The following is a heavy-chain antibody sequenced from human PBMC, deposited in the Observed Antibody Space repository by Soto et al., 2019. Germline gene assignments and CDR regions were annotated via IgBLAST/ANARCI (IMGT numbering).Heavy chain of an antibody. CDR3: ASPRQGNYDFLSGYYALDY. D-gene: IGHD3-3*01. Sequence: SETLSLTCTVSGASISSSRSYWGWVRQPPGKGLEWIVSFYYTGGTYSTYYNPSLKSRVTISVDTSKSQFSLNLRSVTAADTAVYYCASPRQGNYDFLSGYYALDYWGQGTLVTVSS. CDR1: GASISSSRSY. CDR2: FYYTGGT. V-gene: IGHV4-39*01. J-gene: IGHJ4*02.